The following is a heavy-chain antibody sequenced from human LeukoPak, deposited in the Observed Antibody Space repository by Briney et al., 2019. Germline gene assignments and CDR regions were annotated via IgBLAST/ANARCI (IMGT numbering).Heavy chain of an antibody. J-gene: IGHJ4*02. CDR2: INSDGSST. V-gene: IGHV3-74*01. CDR1: GFTFSSYW. Sequence: QPGGSLRLSCAASGFTFSSYWMHWVRQAPGKGLVWVSRINSDGSSTRYADSVKGRCTVPKDNAKHTLYQQMNSLRAEDTAVYYCARDLLGNSGSYLRHPSGPPFDYWGQGTLVTVSS. CDR3: ARDLLGNSGSYLRHPSGPPFDY. D-gene: IGHD1-26*01.